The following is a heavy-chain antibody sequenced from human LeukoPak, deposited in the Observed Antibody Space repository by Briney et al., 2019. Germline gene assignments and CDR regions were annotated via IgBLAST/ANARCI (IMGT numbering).Heavy chain of an antibody. V-gene: IGHV3-21*01. CDR1: GFTFSSYS. D-gene: IGHD6-13*01. CDR2: ISSSSSYI. CDR3: ARDWPTIAAADTIPEYFQH. Sequence: PGGSLRLSCAASGFTFSSYSMNWVRQAPGKGLEWVSSISSSSSYIYYADSVKGRFTISRDNAKNSLYLQMNSLRAEDTAVYYCARDWPTIAAADTIPEYFQHWGQGTLVTVSS. J-gene: IGHJ1*01.